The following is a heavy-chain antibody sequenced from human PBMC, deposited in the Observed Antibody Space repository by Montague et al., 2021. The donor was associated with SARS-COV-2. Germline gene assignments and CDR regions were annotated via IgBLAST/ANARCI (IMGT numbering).Heavy chain of an antibody. J-gene: IGHJ6*02. V-gene: IGHV4-39*07. CDR2: MYYSGGT. CDR1: GGSISSSNYY. CDR3: ARDDIVLQGVTKGMDV. Sequence: SETLSLTCTVSGGSISSSNYYWGWIRQPPGKGLEWIGNMYYSGGTYYNPSPKSRVTISIDTSKNQFSLKLSSVTAADTAVYYCARDDIVLQGVTKGMDVWGQGTTVTVSS. D-gene: IGHD3-10*01.